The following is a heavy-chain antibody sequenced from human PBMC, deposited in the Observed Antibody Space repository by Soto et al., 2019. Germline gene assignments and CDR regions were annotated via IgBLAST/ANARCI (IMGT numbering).Heavy chain of an antibody. D-gene: IGHD6-13*01. CDR3: AKEGAAAGYGMDV. CDR1: GFTFSSYS. Sequence: SLRLSCAASGFTFSSYSMNWVRQAPGKGLEWVSSISSSSSYIYYADSVKGRFTISRDNAKNSLYLQMNSLRAEDTAVYYCAKEGAAAGYGMDVWGQGTTVTVSS. CDR2: ISSSSSYI. V-gene: IGHV3-21*01. J-gene: IGHJ6*02.